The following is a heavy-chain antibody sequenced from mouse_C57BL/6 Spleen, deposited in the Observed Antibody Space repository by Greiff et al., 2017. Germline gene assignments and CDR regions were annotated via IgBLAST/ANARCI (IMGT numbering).Heavy chain of an antibody. CDR2: IHPYSGST. J-gene: IGHJ1*03. V-gene: IGHV1-64*01. Sequence: VQLQQPGAELVKPWASVKLSCKASGYSFTSYWMHWVKQCPGQGLEWLGMIHPYSGSTNYNETFKSKATLTVDKSSRSAYMQLSSLTSEDSSFYYCARYGNYWYFDVWGTGTTVTGSS. CDR1: GYSFTSYW. CDR3: ARYGNYWYFDV. D-gene: IGHD2-1*01.